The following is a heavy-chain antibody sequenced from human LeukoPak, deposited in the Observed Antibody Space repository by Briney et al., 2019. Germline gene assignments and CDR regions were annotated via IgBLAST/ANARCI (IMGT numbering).Heavy chain of an antibody. CDR1: GYTLTELS. J-gene: IGHJ3*01. CDR2: FDPEDGET. CDR3: ATDGGPYPL. D-gene: IGHD2-2*01. Sequence: GASVKVSCKVSGYTLTELSMHWVRQAPGKGLEWMGGFDPEDGETIYAQKFQGRVTMTKDTSTDTAYMELSSLRSEDTAVYYCATDGGPYPLWGQGTMVTVSS. V-gene: IGHV1-24*01.